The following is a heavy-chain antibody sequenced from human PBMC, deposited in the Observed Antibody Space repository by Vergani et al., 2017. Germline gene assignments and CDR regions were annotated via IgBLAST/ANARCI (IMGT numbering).Heavy chain of an antibody. J-gene: IGHJ4*02. Sequence: QLQLQESGPGLVKPSETLSPTCTVPGCPISSSSYYWGWIRQPPGKGLEWIGSIYYNGSTYYNPSLTSRVTISVDTSKNQFSLELSSVTAADTAVYYCARADYYDSSGFYYFDYWGQGTLVTVSS. V-gene: IGHV4-39*01. D-gene: IGHD3-22*01. CDR3: ARADYYDSSGFYYFDY. CDR2: IYYNGST. CDR1: GCPISSSSYY.